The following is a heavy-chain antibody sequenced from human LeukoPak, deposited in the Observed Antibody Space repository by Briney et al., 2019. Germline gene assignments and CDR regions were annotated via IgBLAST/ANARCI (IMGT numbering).Heavy chain of an antibody. V-gene: IGHV4-59*01. CDR2: IYYSGST. CDR3: ARASGWYFFDY. Sequence: SETLSLTCTVSGGSISSYYWSWIRQPPGKGLEWIGYIYYSGSTNYNPSLKSRVTISVDTSKNQFSLKLSSVTAADTAVYYCARASGWYFFDYWGQGTLVTVSS. J-gene: IGHJ4*02. CDR1: GGSISSYY. D-gene: IGHD6-19*01.